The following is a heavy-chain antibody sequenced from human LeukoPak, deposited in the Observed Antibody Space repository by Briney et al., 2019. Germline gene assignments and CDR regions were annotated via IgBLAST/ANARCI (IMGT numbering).Heavy chain of an antibody. J-gene: IGHJ4*02. CDR3: ARQAPGYCSGGSCYSTKYYFDY. V-gene: IGHV4-59*08. CDR1: GGSISPYY. CDR2: IYYSGST. Sequence: SETLSLTCTVSGGSISPYYWSWIRQPPGKGLEWIGYIYYSGSTNYNPSLKSRVTISVDTSKNQFSLKLNSVTAADTAVYYCARQAPGYCSGGSCYSTKYYFDYWGQGTLATVSS. D-gene: IGHD2-15*01.